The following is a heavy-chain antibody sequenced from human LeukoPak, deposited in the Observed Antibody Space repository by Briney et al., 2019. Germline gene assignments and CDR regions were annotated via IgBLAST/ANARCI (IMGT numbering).Heavy chain of an antibody. CDR2: ISWNSGSI. Sequence: GRSLRLSCAASGFTFDDYAMHWVRQAPGKGLEWVSGISWNSGSIGYADSVKGRFTISRDNAKNSLYLQMNSLRAEDTAVYYCVKYSDSVVAAALLDAFDIWGQGTMVTVSS. J-gene: IGHJ3*02. V-gene: IGHV3-9*01. CDR1: GFTFDDYA. D-gene: IGHD2-2*01. CDR3: VKYSDSVVAAALLDAFDI.